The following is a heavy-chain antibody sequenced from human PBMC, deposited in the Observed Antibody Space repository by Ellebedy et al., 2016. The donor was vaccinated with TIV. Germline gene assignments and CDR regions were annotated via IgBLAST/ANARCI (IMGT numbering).Heavy chain of an antibody. CDR1: GASIISNNW. CDR2: IFHGGNI. CDR3: ARAFQYSSGWAFDY. V-gene: IGHV4-4*02. J-gene: IGHJ4*02. Sequence: MPSETLSLTCTVSGASIISNNWWSWVRQPPGKGLEWIGEIFHGGNINYNPSLKSRLTISLDKSKNQFSLRLTSVTASDTAVYYCARAFQYSSGWAFDYWGQGTLVTVSS. D-gene: IGHD6-19*01.